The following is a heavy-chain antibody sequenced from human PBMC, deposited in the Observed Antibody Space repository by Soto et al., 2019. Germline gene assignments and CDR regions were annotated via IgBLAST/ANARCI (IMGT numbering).Heavy chain of an antibody. V-gene: IGHV3-23*01. CDR2: ISGSGGST. J-gene: IGHJ4*02. D-gene: IGHD3-9*01. Sequence: GRSLRLSCAASGFTFSSYAMSWVRQAPGKGLEWVSAISGSGGSTYYADSVKGRFTISSDNSKNTLYLQMNSLRAEDTAVYYCAKEEPVLRYFDWIPDYFDYWGQGTLVTISS. CDR1: GFTFSSYA. CDR3: AKEEPVLRYFDWIPDYFDY.